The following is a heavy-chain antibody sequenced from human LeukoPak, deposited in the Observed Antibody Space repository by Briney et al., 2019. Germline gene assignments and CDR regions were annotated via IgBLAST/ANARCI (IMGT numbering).Heavy chain of an antibody. V-gene: IGHV3-23*01. CDR3: ARVEGYCSDGSCYHFDY. Sequence: GGSLSLSCAASGFTFSTYVMSWVCQAPGRGLEWVSVISGSGDTKYYADSVKGRFTISRDNSKNALYLQMNSLRVEDTAVYYCARVEGYCSDGSCYHFDYWGQGTLVTVSS. D-gene: IGHD2-15*01. CDR1: GFTFSTYV. J-gene: IGHJ4*02. CDR2: ISGSGDTK.